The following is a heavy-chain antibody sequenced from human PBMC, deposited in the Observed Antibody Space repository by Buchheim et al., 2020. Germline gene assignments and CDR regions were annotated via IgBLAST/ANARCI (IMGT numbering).Heavy chain of an antibody. J-gene: IGHJ1*01. CDR1: GYTFTSYY. V-gene: IGHV1-46*01. D-gene: IGHD2-2*01. Sequence: QVQLVQSGAEVKKPGASVKVSCKASGYTFTSYYMHWVRQAPGQGLEWMGIINPSGGSPSYAQKFQGRVTMTRDTSTRTVYMELSSLRSEDTAVYYCARQRRYCSSTSCNLEYFQHWGQGTL. CDR3: ARQRRYCSSTSCNLEYFQH. CDR2: INPSGGSP.